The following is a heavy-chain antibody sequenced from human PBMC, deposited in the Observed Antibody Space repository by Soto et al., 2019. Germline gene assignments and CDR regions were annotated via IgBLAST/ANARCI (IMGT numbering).Heavy chain of an antibody. V-gene: IGHV3-74*03. CDR1: GFTFSGHW. J-gene: IGHJ3*02. Sequence: EVQLVESGGDLVQPGGSLSLSCAASGFTFSGHWMHWVRQVPGKGLEWVSRINTDGGSSAYADSGKGRFAISRDNAKNTLDLQMNVLRAEDMSVYYCAREAGYCSRTSCYRRAFDTWGQGTTVTVSS. CDR2: INTDGGSS. D-gene: IGHD2-2*01. CDR3: AREAGYCSRTSCYRRAFDT.